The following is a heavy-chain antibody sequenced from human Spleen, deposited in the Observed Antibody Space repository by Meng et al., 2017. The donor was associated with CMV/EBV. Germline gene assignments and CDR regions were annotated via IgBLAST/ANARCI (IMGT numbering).Heavy chain of an antibody. J-gene: IGHJ4*02. V-gene: IGHV2-5*01. D-gene: IGHD3-10*01. CDR3: AHRVTTHYYGSGGDYFDY. Sequence: SGPTLVKPTQTLTLTCTFSGFSLSTSGVGVGWIRQPPGKALEWLALIYWNDDKRYSPSLKSRLTITKDTSKNQVVLTMTNMDPVDTATYYCAHRVTTHYYGSGGDYFDYWGQGTLVTVSS. CDR2: IYWNDDK. CDR1: GFSLSTSGVG.